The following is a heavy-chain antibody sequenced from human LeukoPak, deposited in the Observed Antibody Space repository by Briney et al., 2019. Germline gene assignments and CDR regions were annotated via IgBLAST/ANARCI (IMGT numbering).Heavy chain of an antibody. CDR1: GYTFTGYY. D-gene: IGHD6-13*01. J-gene: IGHJ4*02. CDR3: ARGNQYSSSWYGY. CDR2: INPNSGNT. V-gene: IGHV1-8*02. Sequence: ASVKVSCKASGYTFTGYYMHWVRQAPGQGLEWMGWINPNSGNTGYAQKFQGRVTMTRNTSISTAYMELSSLRSEDTAVYYCARGNQYSSSWYGYWGQGTLVTVSS.